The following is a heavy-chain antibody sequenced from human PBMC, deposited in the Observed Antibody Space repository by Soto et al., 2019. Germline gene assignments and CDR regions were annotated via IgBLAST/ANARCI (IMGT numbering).Heavy chain of an antibody. CDR3: ARDSPHGGKYY. J-gene: IGHJ4*02. D-gene: IGHD3-10*01. CDR2: IYYSGST. Sequence: SSETLSLTCTVSGGSVSSGSYYWSWIRQPPGKGLEWIGYIYYSGSTNYNPSLKSRVTISVDTSKNQFSLKLSSVTAADTAVYYCARDSPHGGKYYWGQGTLVTVSS. V-gene: IGHV4-61*01. CDR1: GGSVSSGSYY.